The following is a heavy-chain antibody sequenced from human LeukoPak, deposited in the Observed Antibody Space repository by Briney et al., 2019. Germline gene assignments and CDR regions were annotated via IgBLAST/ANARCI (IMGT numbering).Heavy chain of an antibody. Sequence: GGSLRLSCAASGFTFSSYSMNWVRQAPGKGLEWVSSISSSSSYIYYADSMKGRFTISRDHAKNSLYLQMNSLRAEDTAVYYCARDSKGGQGSSWYYFDYWGQGTLVTVSS. V-gene: IGHV3-21*01. CDR3: ARDSKGGQGSSWYYFDY. D-gene: IGHD6-13*01. CDR1: GFTFSSYS. CDR2: ISSSSSYI. J-gene: IGHJ4*02.